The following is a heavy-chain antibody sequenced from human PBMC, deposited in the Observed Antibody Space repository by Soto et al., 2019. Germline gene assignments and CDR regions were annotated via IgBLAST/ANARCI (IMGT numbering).Heavy chain of an antibody. J-gene: IGHJ1*01. CDR1: GYSFTSYD. V-gene: IGHV1-8*01. CDR2: MNPNSGNT. Sequence: QVQLVQSGAEVKKPGASVKVSCKASGYSFTSYDINWVRHATGQGLEWMGWMNPNSGNTGYAQKFQGRVTMTGNTSISTAYMELSSLRSEDTAVYYCARVSMGSSSEDFQHWGQGTLVTVSS. CDR3: ARVSMGSSSEDFQH. D-gene: IGHD6-6*01.